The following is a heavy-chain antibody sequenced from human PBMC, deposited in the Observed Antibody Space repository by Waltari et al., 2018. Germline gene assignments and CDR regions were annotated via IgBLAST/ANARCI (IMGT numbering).Heavy chain of an antibody. Sequence: EVNLLESGGDLVQPGGSLRLACAASGFTFDRKAMRWVRQAAGKGLDWFSAITASGGTTFYDDSGKGRFTISRDNSKNSVFLQMNNLRTEDTAIYYCAKNPASGGFDYFDHWGQGTLVTVSS. CDR3: AKNPASGGFDYFDH. CDR1: GFTFDRKA. V-gene: IGHV3-23*01. CDR2: ITASGGTT. D-gene: IGHD2-15*01. J-gene: IGHJ4*02.